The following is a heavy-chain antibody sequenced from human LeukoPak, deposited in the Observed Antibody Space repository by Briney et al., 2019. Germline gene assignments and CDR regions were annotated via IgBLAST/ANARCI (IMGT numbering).Heavy chain of an antibody. J-gene: IGHJ4*02. CDR3: AGESTAVAADRGFDY. CDR1: GGSIRSYF. D-gene: IGHD6-19*01. CDR2: IYTSGTT. Sequence: SETLSLTCRVSGGSIRSYFWSWIRQPAGKGLEWIGRIYTSGTTKYNPSLTSRVTMSVDTSKNQFSLTVSSVTAADTAVYYCAGESTAVAADRGFDYWGQGTLVTVSS. V-gene: IGHV4-4*07.